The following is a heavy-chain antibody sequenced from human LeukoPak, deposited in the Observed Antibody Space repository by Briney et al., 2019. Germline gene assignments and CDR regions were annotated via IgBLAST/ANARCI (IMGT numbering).Heavy chain of an antibody. D-gene: IGHD3-16*01. Sequence: PGGSLRPSCAASGFTFSDYYMSWLRQAPGKGLEWVSYISSSGSTIYYADSVKGRFTISRDNAKNSLYLQMNSLRAEDTAVYYCARAPVRGEFMFAFDIWGQGTVVTVSS. J-gene: IGHJ3*02. V-gene: IGHV3-11*04. CDR1: GFTFSDYY. CDR3: ARAPVRGEFMFAFDI. CDR2: ISSSGSTI.